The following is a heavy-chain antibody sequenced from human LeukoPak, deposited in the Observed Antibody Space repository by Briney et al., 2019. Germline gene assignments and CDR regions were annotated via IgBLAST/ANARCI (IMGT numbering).Heavy chain of an antibody. V-gene: IGHV3-74*01. J-gene: IGHJ5*02. Sequence: PGGSLRLSCAASGFTFSNYWMHWVRQAPGKGLMWVARINSEGTTSNYADAVKGRFTISRDNAKNTLYLQMNSLTADGTAVYYCWTYFDWFDPWGQGTLVTVSS. CDR3: WTYFDWFDP. D-gene: IGHD3-10*01. CDR1: GFTFSNYW. CDR2: INSEGTTS.